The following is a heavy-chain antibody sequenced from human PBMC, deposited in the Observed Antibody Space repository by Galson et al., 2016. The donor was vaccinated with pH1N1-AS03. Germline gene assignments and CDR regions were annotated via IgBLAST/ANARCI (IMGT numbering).Heavy chain of an antibody. CDR3: ARDPRGPCTSATCPTTYYFGMDV. V-gene: IGHV1-2*04. J-gene: IGHJ6*02. Sequence: SCKASGYIFTGFYVHWVRQAPGRGLEWMGWINTDSGVTNYAQKFEAWVTMTRDTSVSTAYMELYGLKSDDTAVYYCARDPRGPCTSATCPTTYYFGMDVWGQGTTVIVSS. CDR2: INTDSGVT. D-gene: IGHD2-2*01. CDR1: GYIFTGFY.